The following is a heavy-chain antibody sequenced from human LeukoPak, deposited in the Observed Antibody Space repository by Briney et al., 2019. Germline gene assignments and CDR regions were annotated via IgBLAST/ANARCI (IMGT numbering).Heavy chain of an antibody. D-gene: IGHD6-13*01. Sequence: GGSLRLSCAASGFTFSSYSMNWVRQAPGKGLEWVAAISYDGSNKYYADSVKGRFTISRDNSKNTLYLQMNSLRAEDTAVYYCAKGYSSSWSTDYWGQGTLVTVSS. J-gene: IGHJ4*02. CDR2: ISYDGSNK. CDR1: GFTFSSYS. V-gene: IGHV3-30*18. CDR3: AKGYSSSWSTDY.